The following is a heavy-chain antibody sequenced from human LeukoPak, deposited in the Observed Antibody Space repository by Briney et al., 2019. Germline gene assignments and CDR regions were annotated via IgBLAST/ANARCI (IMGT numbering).Heavy chain of an antibody. V-gene: IGHV1-46*01. CDR2: INPSGGST. J-gene: IGHJ4*02. CDR3: ARGIRLGAPSPFDY. CDR1: GYTFTSYY. Sequence: ASVKVSCKASGYTFTSYYMHWVRQPPGQGLEGMGIINPSGGSTSYEQKFQGRVTMTRDTYTSKVYMELSSMRSEDTAVYYCARGIRLGAPSPFDYWGQGTLVTVSS. D-gene: IGHD3-16*01.